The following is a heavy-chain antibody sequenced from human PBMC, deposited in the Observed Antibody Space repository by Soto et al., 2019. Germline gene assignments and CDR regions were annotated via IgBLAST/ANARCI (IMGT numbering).Heavy chain of an antibody. Sequence: GGSLRLSCVVSGFTFSTYSISWVRQAPGKGLEWVSSISSRSDIYYADSVKGRFTISRDNAKNSVSLQMNSLRAEDTAVYYCAREYTAWPLAYGLDVWGQGTTVTVSS. CDR1: GFTFSTYS. CDR2: ISSRSDI. V-gene: IGHV3-21*01. CDR3: AREYTAWPLAYGLDV. J-gene: IGHJ6*02. D-gene: IGHD2-2*02.